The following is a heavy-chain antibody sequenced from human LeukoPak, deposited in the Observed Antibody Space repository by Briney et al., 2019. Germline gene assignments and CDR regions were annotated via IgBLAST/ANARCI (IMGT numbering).Heavy chain of an antibody. J-gene: IGHJ6*02. Sequence: GGSLRLSCAASGFTFSSYAMHWVRQAPGKGLEWVAVISYDGSNKYYADSVKGRFTISRDNSKNTLYLQMNSLRAEDTAVYYCAREGSGPLYYGMDVWGQGTTDTVSS. D-gene: IGHD3-10*01. CDR3: AREGSGPLYYGMDV. V-gene: IGHV3-30-3*01. CDR2: ISYDGSNK. CDR1: GFTFSSYA.